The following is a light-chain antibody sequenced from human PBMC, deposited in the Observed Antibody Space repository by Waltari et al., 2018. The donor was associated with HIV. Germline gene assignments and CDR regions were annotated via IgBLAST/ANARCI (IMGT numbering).Light chain of an antibody. CDR3: SVSVPMSREVF. Sequence: QSALIQPASVSGSPGQSITISCTGDTRDIGPYNYVSWYQQHPDKAPKIVIYDVSARPFGISSRFSGSKSGNTASLTISGLQPDDEAHYYCSVSVPMSREVFFGGGTKLTVL. CDR2: DVS. J-gene: IGLJ2*01. CDR1: TRDIGPYNY. V-gene: IGLV2-14*03.